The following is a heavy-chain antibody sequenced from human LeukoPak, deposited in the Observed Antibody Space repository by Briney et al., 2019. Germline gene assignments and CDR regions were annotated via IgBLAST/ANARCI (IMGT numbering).Heavy chain of an antibody. CDR3: ARDRSSITSYYYYGMDV. CDR1: GITFSSYG. Sequence: GGSLRLSCAASGITFSSYGMHWVRQAPGKGLEWVAVIWYDGSNKYYADSVKGRFTISRDNSKNTLYLQMNSLRAEDMAVYYCARDRSSITSYYYYGMDVWGQGTTVTVSS. J-gene: IGHJ6*02. CDR2: IWYDGSNK. D-gene: IGHD1-20*01. V-gene: IGHV3-33*01.